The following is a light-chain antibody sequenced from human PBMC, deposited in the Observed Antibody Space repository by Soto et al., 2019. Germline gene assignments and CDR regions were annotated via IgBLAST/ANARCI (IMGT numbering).Light chain of an antibody. CDR1: QSISSY. CDR3: QQSYITPWT. J-gene: IGKJ1*01. CDR2: GAS. V-gene: IGKV1-39*01. Sequence: DIQMTQSPSSLSASVGDRVTITCRASQSISSYLNWYQQKPGKAPKLLFYGASSLQSGVPSRFSGSGSGTDFTLTITSLQPEDFATYYCQQSYITPWTFGQGTKVDI.